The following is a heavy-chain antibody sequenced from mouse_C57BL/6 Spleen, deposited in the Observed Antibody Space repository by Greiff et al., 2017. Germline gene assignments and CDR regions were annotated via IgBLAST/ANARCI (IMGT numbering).Heavy chain of an antibody. V-gene: IGHV2-9-1*01. CDR1: GFSLTSYA. CDR3: ARSCYGSSYGYFDV. D-gene: IGHD1-1*01. CDR2: IWTGGGT. Sequence: VQLQESGPGLVAPSQSLSITCTVSGFSLTSYAISWVRQPPGKGLEWLGVIWTGGGTNYNSALKSRLSISKDNSKSQVFLKMNSLQTDDTARYYCARSCYGSSYGYFDVWGTGTTVTVSS. J-gene: IGHJ1*03.